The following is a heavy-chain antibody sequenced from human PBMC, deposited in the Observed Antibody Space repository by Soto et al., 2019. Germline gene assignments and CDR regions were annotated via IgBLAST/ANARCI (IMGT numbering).Heavy chain of an antibody. D-gene: IGHD6-19*01. Sequence: GGPNRHSRTAVEFNFVDYGRSWVRQATGKGLEWVSGINWNGGSTGYADSVKGRFTISRDNAKNSLYLQMNSLRAEDTALYYCAREPGIAVAGTRFDYWGQGTLVTVSS. CDR1: EFNFVDYG. CDR3: AREPGIAVAGTRFDY. V-gene: IGHV3-20*04. J-gene: IGHJ4*02. CDR2: INWNGGST.